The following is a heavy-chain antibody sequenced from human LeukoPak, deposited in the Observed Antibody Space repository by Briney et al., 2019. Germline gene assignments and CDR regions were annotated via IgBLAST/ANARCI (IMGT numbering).Heavy chain of an antibody. CDR1: GFTFSSYS. V-gene: IGHV3-48*02. D-gene: IGHD3-22*01. J-gene: IGHJ4*02. CDR3: ARVGPDYSDSRDQSYFAY. CDR2: ISSSGSAI. Sequence: PGGSLRLSYAASGFTFSSYSMNWVRQAPGKGLEWVSYISSSGSAIYYADSVKGRFTISRDNAKSSLYLQMNSLRDEDTAVYYCARVGPDYSDSRDQSYFAYWGRGTLVTVSS.